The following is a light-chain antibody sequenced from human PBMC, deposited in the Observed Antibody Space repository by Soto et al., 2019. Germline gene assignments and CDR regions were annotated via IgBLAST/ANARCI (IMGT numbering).Light chain of an antibody. CDR3: QKYNSAPLT. CDR1: QGISNC. Sequence: DIQMTQSPSSLSASVGDRVTINCRASQGISNCLAWYQQKPGKVPKLLICAASTLQSGVPSRFSGSGSGTDFTLTISNLQPEDVATYYCQKYNSAPLTFGGGTKVEIK. V-gene: IGKV1-27*01. J-gene: IGKJ4*01. CDR2: AAS.